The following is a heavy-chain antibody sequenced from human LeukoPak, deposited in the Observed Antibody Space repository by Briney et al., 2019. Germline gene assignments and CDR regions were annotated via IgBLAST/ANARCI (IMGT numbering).Heavy chain of an antibody. Sequence: PGGSLRLSCAASGFTFSSYSMNWVRQSPGKGLEWVSSISSSSGYIYYADSVKGRFTISRDNAKNSLYLQMNSLRAEDTAVYYCARELIPSTSLDYWGQGTLVTVSS. CDR2: ISSSSGYI. CDR3: ARELIPSTSLDY. D-gene: IGHD3-16*01. V-gene: IGHV3-21*01. CDR1: GFTFSSYS. J-gene: IGHJ4*02.